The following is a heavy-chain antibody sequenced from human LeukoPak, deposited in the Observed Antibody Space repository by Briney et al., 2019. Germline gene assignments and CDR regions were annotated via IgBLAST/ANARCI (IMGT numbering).Heavy chain of an antibody. D-gene: IGHD3-9*01. J-gene: IGHJ4*02. CDR1: GGSISSCSYY. CDR3: ARVPRLRYFDLSLEGYYFDY. V-gene: IGHV4-39*07. CDR2: IYYSGST. Sequence: SETRSLTCTVAGGSISSCSYYWGWIRQPPGKGLEWIGSIYYSGSTYYNPSLKSRVTISVDTSKNQFSLKLSSVTAADTAVYYCARVPRLRYFDLSLEGYYFDYWCQGTLVTVSS.